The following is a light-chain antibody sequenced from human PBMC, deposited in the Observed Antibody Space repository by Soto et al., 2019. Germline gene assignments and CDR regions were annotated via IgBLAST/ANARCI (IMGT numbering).Light chain of an antibody. J-gene: IGKJ5*01. V-gene: IGKV3-20*01. CDR3: QHYQSGHPIT. Sequence: EILLTQSPDTLSFSPWEIATLSCSSAQSVCTRLAWYQHKTGQAPRLLISGASSRATGIPDRFTGSGSETSFTLTISRLEPEDFALYYCQHYQSGHPITFGQGTRLEIK. CDR2: GAS. CDR1: QSVCTR.